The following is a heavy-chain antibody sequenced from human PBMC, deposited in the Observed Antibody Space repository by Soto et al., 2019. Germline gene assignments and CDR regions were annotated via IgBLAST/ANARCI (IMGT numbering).Heavy chain of an antibody. V-gene: IGHV1-18*01. CDR2: ISAYNGNT. CDR3: ASFSIAATDPYGMDV. J-gene: IGHJ6*04. CDR1: GYTFTSYG. D-gene: IGHD6-13*01. Sequence: QVQLVQSGAEVKKPGASVKVSCKASGYTFTSYGISWVRQAPGQGLEWMGWISAYNGNTNYAQKLQGRVTMTTDTSTSTAYMELRSLRSDDTAVYYCASFSIAATDPYGMDVWGKGTKVTVSS.